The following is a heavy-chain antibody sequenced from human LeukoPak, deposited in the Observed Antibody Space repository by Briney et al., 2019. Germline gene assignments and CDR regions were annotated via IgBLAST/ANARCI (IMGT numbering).Heavy chain of an antibody. V-gene: IGHV3-48*04. CDR3: ELGITMIGGV. J-gene: IGHJ6*04. Sequence: GGSLRLSCAASGFTFSSYSMNWVRQAPGKGLEWVSYISSISSSSTYYADSVKGRFTISRDNAKNSLYLQMNSLRAEDTAVYYAELGITMIGGVWGKGTTVTISS. CDR2: ISSISSSST. D-gene: IGHD3-10*02. CDR1: GFTFSSYS.